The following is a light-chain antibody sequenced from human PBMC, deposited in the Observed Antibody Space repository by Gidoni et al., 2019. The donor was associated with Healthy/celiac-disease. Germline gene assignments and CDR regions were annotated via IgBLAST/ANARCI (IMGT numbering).Light chain of an antibody. Sequence: QAVVTQEPSMTVSPGGTVTLTCGSSTGAVTSGHYPYWFQQKHGQAPPTLIYDTSNNHSWNPARFSGSLLGGKAALTLSGAQPEDEAEYYCLLSYSGAWVFGGGTKLTVL. V-gene: IGLV7-46*01. CDR1: TGAVTSGHY. CDR2: DTS. J-gene: IGLJ3*02. CDR3: LLSYSGAWV.